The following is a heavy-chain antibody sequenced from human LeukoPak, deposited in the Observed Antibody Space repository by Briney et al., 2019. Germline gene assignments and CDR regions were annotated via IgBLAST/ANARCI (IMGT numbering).Heavy chain of an antibody. CDR3: ARETTCSGGSCYGWFDP. J-gene: IGHJ5*02. V-gene: IGHV1-2*02. CDR2: INPNSGGT. D-gene: IGHD2-15*01. CDR1: GYTFTCYY. Sequence: ASVKVSCKASGYTFTCYYMHWVRQAPGQGLEWMGWINPNSGGTNYAQKFQGRVTMTRDTSISTAYMELSRLRSDDTAVYYCARETTCSGGSCYGWFDPWGQGTLVTVSS.